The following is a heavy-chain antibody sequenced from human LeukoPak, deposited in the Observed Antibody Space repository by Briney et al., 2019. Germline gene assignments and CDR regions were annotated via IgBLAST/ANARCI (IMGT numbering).Heavy chain of an antibody. CDR3: ARDLAGPPQEAFDI. Sequence: GGSLRLSCAASGFSIHNYWMNWIRQAPGKGLEWVASIKKEGSERYYVDSVKGRFTISRDNTKNSLYLQMNTLRAEDTAVYYCARDLAGPPQEAFDIWGQGTMVTVSS. J-gene: IGHJ3*02. V-gene: IGHV3-7*01. CDR2: IKKEGSER. CDR1: GFSIHNYW.